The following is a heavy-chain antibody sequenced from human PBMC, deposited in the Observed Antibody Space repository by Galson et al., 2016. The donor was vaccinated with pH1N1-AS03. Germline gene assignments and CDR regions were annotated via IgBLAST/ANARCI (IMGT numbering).Heavy chain of an antibody. CDR3: ARDSRAVTDTFEF. Sequence: CAASAFSFSNYGMHWVRQAPGQGLEWVSYISGSGTLIYYADSVKGRFTISRDNAKNSLYLQMNSLALEDTAVYYCARDSRAVTDTFEFWGQGALVTVSS. CDR1: AFSFSNYG. D-gene: IGHD4-17*01. V-gene: IGHV3-48*03. J-gene: IGHJ4*02. CDR2: ISGSGTLI.